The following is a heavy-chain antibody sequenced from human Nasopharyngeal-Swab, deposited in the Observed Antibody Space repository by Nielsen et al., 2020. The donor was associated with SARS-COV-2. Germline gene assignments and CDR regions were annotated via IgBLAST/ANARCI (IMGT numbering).Heavy chain of an antibody. V-gene: IGHV2-70*01. D-gene: IGHD2-2*02. J-gene: IGHJ6*02. CDR1: GFSLSTSGMC. CDR3: ARIPSYIHGMDV. CDR2: IDWDDDK. Sequence: CGPTLVKPKQTFTLTCTFSGFSLSTSGMCVSWIRQPPGKALEWLALIDWDDDKYYSTSLKTRLTISKDTSKNQVVLTMTNMDPVDTATYYCARIPSYIHGMDVWGQGTTVTVSS.